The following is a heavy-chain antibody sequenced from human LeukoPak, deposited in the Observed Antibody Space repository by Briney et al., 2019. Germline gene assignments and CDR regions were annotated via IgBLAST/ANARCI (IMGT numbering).Heavy chain of an antibody. D-gene: IGHD4-17*01. Sequence: GGSLRLSCAASGFTLSKFDMYWVRQAPGKGLECVSVISRSGSGDNTYYADSVKGRFTISRDNSRNTLYLRMDSLRAEDTAVYFCSKKGQADDYGKPGWGQGTLVTVSS. CDR1: GFTLSKFD. CDR2: ISRSGSGDNT. J-gene: IGHJ4*02. V-gene: IGHV3-23*01. CDR3: SKKGQADDYGKPG.